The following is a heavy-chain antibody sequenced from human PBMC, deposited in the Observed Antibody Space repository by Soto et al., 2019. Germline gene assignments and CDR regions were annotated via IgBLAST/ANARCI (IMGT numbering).Heavy chain of an antibody. Sequence: EVQLVESGGGLVQPGGSLRLSCAASGFTVSYNYMSWVRQAPGKGLEWVSVIYRGGDTFYADSVKGRFTISRDNSKNTLYLQMNSLRAEDTAVYYCAKEEGGCSRTSCNLYYYYYMDVWGKGTTVTVSS. V-gene: IGHV3-66*01. CDR3: AKEEGGCSRTSCNLYYYYYMDV. J-gene: IGHJ6*03. D-gene: IGHD2-2*01. CDR2: IYRGGDT. CDR1: GFTVSYNY.